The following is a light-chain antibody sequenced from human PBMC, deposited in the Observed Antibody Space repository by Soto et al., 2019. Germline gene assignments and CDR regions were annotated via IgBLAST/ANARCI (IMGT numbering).Light chain of an antibody. J-gene: IGKJ5*01. V-gene: IGKV1-39*01. CDR1: HSISSY. CDR3: QRCYCSTIT. Sequence: TYITQSPSSLSASVGDIFTITCRASHSISSYLNWYQQRPGKAPKLLIYAASSLQSGFPSRLSGSGYGTEFTVTIGSLNNEVFATYECQRCYCSTITFGRGTRLEI. CDR2: AAS.